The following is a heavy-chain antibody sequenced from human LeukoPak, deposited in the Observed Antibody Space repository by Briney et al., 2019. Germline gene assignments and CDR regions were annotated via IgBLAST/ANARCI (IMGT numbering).Heavy chain of an antibody. CDR2: IRQDGSEK. D-gene: IGHD6-6*01. J-gene: IGHJ5*02. Sequence: PGGSLRLSCAASGFTLSDSWMGWVRQAPGKGLEWVANIRQDGSEKYYVDSVKGRFTISRDNAKNSLYLQMNSLRAEDMALYYCAKGGGSSWYNWFDPWGQGTLVTVSS. CDR1: GFTLSDSW. V-gene: IGHV3-7*03. CDR3: AKGGGSSWYNWFDP.